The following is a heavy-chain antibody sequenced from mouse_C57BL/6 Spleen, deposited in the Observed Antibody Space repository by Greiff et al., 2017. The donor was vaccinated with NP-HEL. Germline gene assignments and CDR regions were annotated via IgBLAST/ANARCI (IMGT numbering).Heavy chain of an antibody. D-gene: IGHD3-2*01. CDR3: TRDQTAGAWFAY. Sequence: EVQGVESGEGLVKPGGSLKLSCAASGFTFSSYAMSWVRQTPEKRLEWVAYISSGGDYIYYADTVKGRFTISRDNARNTLYLQMSSLKSEDTAMYYCTRDQTAGAWFAYWGQGTLVTVSA. CDR2: ISSGGDYI. V-gene: IGHV5-9-1*02. J-gene: IGHJ3*01. CDR1: GFTFSSYA.